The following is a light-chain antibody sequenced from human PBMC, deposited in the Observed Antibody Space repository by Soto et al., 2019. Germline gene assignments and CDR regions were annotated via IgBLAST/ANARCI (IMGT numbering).Light chain of an antibody. CDR2: ESS. CDR1: SSDVGGYNV. CDR3: CSYAGSSTFV. J-gene: IGLJ1*01. Sequence: QSVLTQPASVSGSPGQSITISCTGTSSDVGGYNVVSWYQQHTGKAPELMIYESSKRPSGVSNRFSGSKSGNTASLTISGLQSEDEADYFCCSYAGSSTFVFGTGTKLTVL. V-gene: IGLV2-23*01.